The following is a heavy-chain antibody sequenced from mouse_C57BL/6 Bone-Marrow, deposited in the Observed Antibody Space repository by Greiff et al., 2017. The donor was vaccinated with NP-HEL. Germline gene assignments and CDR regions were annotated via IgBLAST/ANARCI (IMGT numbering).Heavy chain of an antibody. J-gene: IGHJ3*01. CDR3: ARLGIYYGNLAWFAY. Sequence: QVQLQQPGAELVKPGASVKLSCKASGYTFTSYWMQWVKQRPGQGLEWIGEIDPSDSYTNYNQKFKGKATLTVDTSSSTAYMQRSSLTSEDSAVYYCARLGIYYGNLAWFAYWGQGTLVTVSA. V-gene: IGHV1-50*01. CDR2: IDPSDSYT. D-gene: IGHD2-1*01. CDR1: GYTFTSYW.